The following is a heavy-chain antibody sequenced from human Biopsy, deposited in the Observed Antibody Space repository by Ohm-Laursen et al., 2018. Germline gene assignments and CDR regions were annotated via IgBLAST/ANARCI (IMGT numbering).Heavy chain of an antibody. CDR3: ARDPGQDGAIDF. J-gene: IGHJ4*02. V-gene: IGHV3-66*01. CDR2: IRDSGDSA. D-gene: IGHD4/OR15-4a*01. CDR1: GFTVYNNY. Sequence: SLRLSCAASGFTVYNNYMAWVRQAPGKGLEWVSGIRDSGDSAYHADSVKGRVTISRDNSKSTLFLQMDSLRVDDTAVYHCARDPGQDGAIDFWGQGTLVTVSS.